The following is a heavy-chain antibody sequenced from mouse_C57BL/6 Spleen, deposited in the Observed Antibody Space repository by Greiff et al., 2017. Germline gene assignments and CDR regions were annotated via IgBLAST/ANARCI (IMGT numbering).Heavy chain of an antibody. CDR2: INPSSGYT. D-gene: IGHD1-1*01. CDR1: GYTFPSYT. CDR3: AREGGGSSFFDY. V-gene: IGHV1-4*01. Sequence: VQLQQSGAELARPGASVKMSCTASGYTFPSYTMHWVQQRPGQGLEWIGNINPSSGYTKYNQKFKDKATFTADKSSSTAYMQLSSLTYEDSAVYDCAREGGGSSFFDYWGQGTTLTGSS. J-gene: IGHJ2*01.